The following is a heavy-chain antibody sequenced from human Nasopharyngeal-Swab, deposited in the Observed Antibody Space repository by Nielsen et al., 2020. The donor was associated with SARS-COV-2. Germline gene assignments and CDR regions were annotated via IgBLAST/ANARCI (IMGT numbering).Heavy chain of an antibody. CDR2: IRNKANSHTT. J-gene: IGHJ5*02. Sequence: GGSLRLSCAASGFIFSDHYMDWVRQAPGKGLEWVGRIRNKANSHTTEYAASVKGRFVISRDDSKNSLYLQMNSLRTEDTAVYYCARGYEVAARDDWFDPWGQGTLVTVSS. V-gene: IGHV3-72*01. CDR3: ARGYEVAARDDWFDP. CDR1: GFIFSDHY. D-gene: IGHD6-13*01.